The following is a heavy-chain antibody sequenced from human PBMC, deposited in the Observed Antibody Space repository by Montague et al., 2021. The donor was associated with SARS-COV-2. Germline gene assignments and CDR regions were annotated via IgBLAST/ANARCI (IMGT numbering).Heavy chain of an antibody. CDR1: GSSISSETHY. J-gene: IGHJ4*02. CDR3: ANQPIPVTGSGEFDY. CDR2: IFYSGST. Sequence: SETLSLTCTVSGSSISSETHYWGWIRQPPGKGLEWIGSIFYSGSTYYNSSLKSRVSISVDTSKNQFSLRLRSVTAADTAVYYCANQPIPVTGSGEFDYWGPGTLVTVSS. V-gene: IGHV4-39*01. D-gene: IGHD6-19*01.